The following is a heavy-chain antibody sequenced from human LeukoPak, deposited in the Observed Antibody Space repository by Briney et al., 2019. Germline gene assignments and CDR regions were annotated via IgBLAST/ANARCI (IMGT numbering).Heavy chain of an antibody. CDR3: ARDQYYYDSSGYLTFDY. CDR1: GYSISSGYY. J-gene: IGHJ4*02. V-gene: IGHV4-4*07. CDR2: IHTSGST. D-gene: IGHD3-22*01. Sequence: PETLSLTCTVSGYSISSGYYWSWIRQPAGKGLEWIGRIHTSGSTNYNPSLKSRVTMSVDTSKNQFSLKLSSVTAADTAVYYCARDQYYYDSSGYLTFDYWGQGTLVTVSS.